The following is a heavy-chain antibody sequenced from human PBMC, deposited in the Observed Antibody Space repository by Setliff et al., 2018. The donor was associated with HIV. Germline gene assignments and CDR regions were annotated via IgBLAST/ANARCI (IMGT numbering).Heavy chain of an antibody. CDR2: MFRGGGR. CDR3: VGVPSYYGTGTLWV. V-gene: IGHV4-38-2*01. J-gene: IGHJ6*04. CDR1: GYSISSGYY. Sequence: PSETLSLTCAVSGYSISSGYYWGWIRQSPGRGLEWIGSMFRGGGRQFQPSLASRVSISGATSKNQFSLKMTSVTPADTAVYFCVGVPSYYGTGTLWVWGKGITVTVSS. D-gene: IGHD3-10*01.